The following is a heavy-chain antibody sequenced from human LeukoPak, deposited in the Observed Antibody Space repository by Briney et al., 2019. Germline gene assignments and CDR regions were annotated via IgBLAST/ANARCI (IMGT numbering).Heavy chain of an antibody. D-gene: IGHD3-9*01. CDR1: GFTFSSYA. Sequence: GGSLRLSCAASGFTFSSYAMSWVRQAPGKGLEWVSAISGSGGSTYYADSVKGRFTISRDNSKNTLYLQMNSLRAEDTAVYYCATTPILRYFDWSKNPVDYWGQGTLVTVSS. J-gene: IGHJ4*02. CDR2: ISGSGGST. CDR3: ATTPILRYFDWSKNPVDY. V-gene: IGHV3-23*01.